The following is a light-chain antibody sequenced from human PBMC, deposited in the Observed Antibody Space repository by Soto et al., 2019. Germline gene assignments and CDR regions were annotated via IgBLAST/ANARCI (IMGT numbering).Light chain of an antibody. CDR2: GVS. V-gene: IGKV3-15*01. CDR3: QQYNNWIT. Sequence: EIVMTQSPATLSVSPGERATLSCRASQSVSSKLAWFQQKPGQAPSLLIYGVSTRATGVPARFSGSGSGTEFTLTISSLQSEDFAVYYCQQYNNWITFGQGTRLEIK. CDR1: QSVSSK. J-gene: IGKJ5*01.